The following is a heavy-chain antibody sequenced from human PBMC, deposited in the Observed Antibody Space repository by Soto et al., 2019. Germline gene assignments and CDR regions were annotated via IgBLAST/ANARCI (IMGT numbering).Heavy chain of an antibody. CDR3: ATPPGGGGY. V-gene: IGHV3-53*01. D-gene: IGHD3-10*01. CDR2: IYSGGYT. CDR1: GFTVSNNY. Sequence: EVQLVESGGGLIQPGGSLRLSCAVSGFTVSNNYMSWVRQAPGKGLEGVSVIYSGGYTAYGDSVKGRFTISRDNSKKTLYSQSKTRGAYDTAVVSGATPPGGGGYWGQGTLVTVSS. J-gene: IGHJ4*02.